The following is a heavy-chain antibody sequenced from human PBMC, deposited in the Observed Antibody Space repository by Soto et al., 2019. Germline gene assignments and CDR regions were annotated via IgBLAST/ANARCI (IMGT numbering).Heavy chain of an antibody. CDR2: VYTGGST. CDR1: GGSISSYY. V-gene: IGHV4-4*07. Sequence: QVQLKESGPGLVKPSETLSLTCTVSGGSISSYYCSWIRQPAGRGLEWIGRVYTGGSTNYNPSLKIRVTTSVDTSKNQFALKLSSVTAADTAVYYCARDRVYYYDSSGYYYFDYWGQGTLVTVSS. J-gene: IGHJ4*02. D-gene: IGHD3-22*01. CDR3: ARDRVYYYDSSGYYYFDY.